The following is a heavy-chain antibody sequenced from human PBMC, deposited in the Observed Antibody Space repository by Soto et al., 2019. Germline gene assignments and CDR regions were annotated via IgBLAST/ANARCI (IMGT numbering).Heavy chain of an antibody. D-gene: IGHD3-3*01. J-gene: IGHJ4*02. V-gene: IGHV3-33*01. CDR2: IFFDGTKK. CDR1: GFTFRHYG. CDR3: ARRQDDLSYLDH. Sequence: QVHLVESGGGVVRPGGSLRLSCAASGFTFRHYGLHWVRQAPGKGLEWVAVIFFDGTKKSYADSVKGRFTVSRDNSNDTLFLQMDRLRVEDSAVYYCARRQDDLSYLDHWGQGTLVTVSS.